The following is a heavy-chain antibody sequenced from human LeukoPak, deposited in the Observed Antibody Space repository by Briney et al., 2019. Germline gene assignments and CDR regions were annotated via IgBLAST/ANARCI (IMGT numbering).Heavy chain of an antibody. J-gene: IGHJ6*03. CDR2: MNPNSGNT. CDR3: ARAPSLRGVHYYYYMDV. CDR1: GYTFTSYD. V-gene: IGHV1-8*01. D-gene: IGHD3-10*01. Sequence: GASVKVSCKASGYTFTSYDINWVRQAAGQGVEWMGWMNPNSGNTGYAQKFQGRVTMTRNTSISTAYMELSSLRSEDTAVYYCARAPSLRGVHYYYYMDVWGKGTTVTVSS.